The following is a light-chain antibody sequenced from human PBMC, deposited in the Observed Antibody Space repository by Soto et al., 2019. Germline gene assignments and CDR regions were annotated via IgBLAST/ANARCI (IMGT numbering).Light chain of an antibody. CDR3: QTWATGSYV. CDR1: SGHSNYA. Sequence: QLVRTQSPSASTSLGASVKLTCTLSSGHSNYAIAWHQQQSEKGPRYLMKVNSDGSHSKGDGIPDRFSGSSSGAERYLSISSLQSEDQADYYCQTWATGSYVFGTGTKLTFL. V-gene: IGLV4-69*01. J-gene: IGLJ1*01. CDR2: VNSDGSH.